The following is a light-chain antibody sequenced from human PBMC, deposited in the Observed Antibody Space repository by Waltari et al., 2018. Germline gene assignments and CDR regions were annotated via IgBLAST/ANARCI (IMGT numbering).Light chain of an antibody. CDR2: GAS. CDR1: QAISSY. CDR3: QQANSFPLT. J-gene: IGKJ4*01. V-gene: IGKV1-12*01. Sequence: DLQITQPPSPVSASVGDRLSITCRASQAISSYLAWYQQKPGKAPNLLIYGASSLQSGVPSRFSGSGSGTDFTLTISSLQPEDFATYYCQQANSFPLTFGGGTKVEIK.